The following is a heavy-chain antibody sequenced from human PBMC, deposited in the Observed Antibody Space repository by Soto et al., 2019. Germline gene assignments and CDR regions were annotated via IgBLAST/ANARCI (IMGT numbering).Heavy chain of an antibody. CDR3: ARGGRIVDTGIGYYYYHAMDV. CDR2: FNPTGDTA. V-gene: IGHV1-46*01. CDR1: GYTFTSYY. J-gene: IGHJ6*02. D-gene: IGHD5-18*01. Sequence: ASVKVSCKASGYTFTSYYIHWVRQAPGQGLEWMGIFNPTGDTASYAQKLQGRVTMTRDTSTGTAYMELGSLRSEDAAVYYCARGGRIVDTGIGYYYYHAMDVWGQGTTVTVSS.